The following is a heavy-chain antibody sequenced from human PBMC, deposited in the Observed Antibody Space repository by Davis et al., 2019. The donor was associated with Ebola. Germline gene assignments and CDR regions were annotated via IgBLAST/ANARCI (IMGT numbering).Heavy chain of an antibody. V-gene: IGHV1-3*01. CDR3: ARASFGYNSGWYADY. Sequence: ASVKVSCKASGFILTNYAIHWVRQAPGQRLEWMGWVHGGNGNTKYSQRFQGRVTITTDTSASTVYLDLTSLRSDDTAVFYCARASFGYNSGWYADYWGPGSLVSVSS. CDR2: VHGGNGNT. J-gene: IGHJ4*02. CDR1: GFILTNYA. D-gene: IGHD6-19*01.